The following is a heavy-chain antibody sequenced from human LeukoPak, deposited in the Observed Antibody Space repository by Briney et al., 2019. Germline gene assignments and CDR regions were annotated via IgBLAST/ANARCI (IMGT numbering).Heavy chain of an antibody. D-gene: IGHD1-26*01. J-gene: IGHJ4*02. V-gene: IGHV1-18*01. CDR2: ISAYNGNT. Sequence: SVKVSCKASGYTFTSYGISWVRPAPGQGLEWMGWISAYNGNTNYAQKLQGRVTMTTDTSTSTAYMELRSLRSDDTAVYYCARLIVGATKYYFDYWGQGTLVTVSS. CDR3: ARLIVGATKYYFDY. CDR1: GYTFTSYG.